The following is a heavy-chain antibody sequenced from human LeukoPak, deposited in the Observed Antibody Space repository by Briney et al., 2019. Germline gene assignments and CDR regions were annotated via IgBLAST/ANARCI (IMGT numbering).Heavy chain of an antibody. V-gene: IGHV4-61*05. D-gene: IGHD3-22*01. CDR1: SGSISTSNYY. CDR3: ARAAYDSSGYYPPPYYYYYMDV. Sequence: SETLSLTCTVSSGSISTSNYYWGWVRQPPGKALEWIGYIYYSGSTNYNPSLKSRVTISVDTSKNQFSLKLSSVTAADTAVYYCARAAYDSSGYYPPPYYYYYMDVWGKGTTVTVSS. CDR2: IYYSGST. J-gene: IGHJ6*03.